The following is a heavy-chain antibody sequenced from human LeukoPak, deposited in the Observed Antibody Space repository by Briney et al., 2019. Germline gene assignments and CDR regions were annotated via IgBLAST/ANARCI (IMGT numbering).Heavy chain of an antibody. CDR1: GFTFSDFY. Sequence: SGGSLRLSCAASGFTFSDFYMTWIRQAPGKGLEWVSYISNRGSTIHYADSVRGRFTISRDNAKKSLYLQMNTLRAEDTAVYYCARSADRSGYFREITLYYFDHWGQGTLVTVSS. D-gene: IGHD3-22*01. J-gene: IGHJ4*02. CDR2: ISNRGSTI. CDR3: ARSADRSGYFREITLYYFDH. V-gene: IGHV3-11*01.